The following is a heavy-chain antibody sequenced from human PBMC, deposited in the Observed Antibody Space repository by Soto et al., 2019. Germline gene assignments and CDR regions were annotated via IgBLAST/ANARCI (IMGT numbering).Heavy chain of an antibody. J-gene: IGHJ4*02. CDR1: GGSMRNYF. CDR2: IHYSGTT. Sequence: SETLSLTCTVSGGSMRNYFWTWIRQPPGRGLEWSGYIHYSGTTSFFPSYNPSLRSRVTISEDTSKNQFSLKLLSVTTADTAVYFCAAGEASSRNLAPYYLDFWGQGTLVTVSS. CDR3: AAGEASSRNLAPYYLDF. V-gene: IGHV4-59*01. D-gene: IGHD6-13*01.